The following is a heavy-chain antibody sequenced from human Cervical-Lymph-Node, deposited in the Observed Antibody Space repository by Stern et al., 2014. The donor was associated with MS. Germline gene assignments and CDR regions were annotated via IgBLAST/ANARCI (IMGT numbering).Heavy chain of an antibody. Sequence: VQLVESGGGLVKPGGSLRLSCAASGFTFSDYYMSWIRQAPGKGLEWVSYISSSSSYTNYADSVKGRFTISRDNAKNSLYLQMNSLRAEDTAVYYCARDSMVANWFDPWGQGTLVTVSS. CDR1: GFTFSDYY. CDR2: ISSSSSYT. CDR3: ARDSMVANWFDP. V-gene: IGHV3-11*06. J-gene: IGHJ5*02. D-gene: IGHD3-10*01.